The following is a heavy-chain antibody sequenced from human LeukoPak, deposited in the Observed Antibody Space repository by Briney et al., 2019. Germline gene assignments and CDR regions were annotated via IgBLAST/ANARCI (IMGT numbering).Heavy chain of an antibody. D-gene: IGHD1-14*01. Sequence: PAGGSLRLSCSASGFAVSSNYMTWVRQAPGEGMECVSVIYTDATTYYTASVKGRFTISRDTSKNTLYIQMNSLRVEDTALYFCARGRYPTRFDYWGQGTLATVPS. CDR2: IYTDATT. CDR3: ARGRYPTRFDY. J-gene: IGHJ4*02. CDR1: GFAVSSNY. V-gene: IGHV3-53*01.